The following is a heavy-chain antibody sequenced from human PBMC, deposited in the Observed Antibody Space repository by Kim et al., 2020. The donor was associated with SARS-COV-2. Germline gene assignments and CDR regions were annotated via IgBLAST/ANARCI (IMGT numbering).Heavy chain of an antibody. J-gene: IGHJ4*02. CDR2: LIPMHGIT. V-gene: IGHV1-69*04. Sequence: SVKVSCKPSGGTFSSYAISWVRQAPGQGLEWMGRLIPMHGITNYAEKFQGRVTLTADKSATTAYMELSSLRSDDTAVYYCSRDDYGDRKIDYWGQGSLLTVST. CDR1: GGTFSSYA. D-gene: IGHD4-17*01. CDR3: SRDDYGDRKIDY.